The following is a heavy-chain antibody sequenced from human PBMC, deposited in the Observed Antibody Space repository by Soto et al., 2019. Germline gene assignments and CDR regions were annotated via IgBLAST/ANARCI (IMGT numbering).Heavy chain of an antibody. V-gene: IGHV3-33*01. CDR3: ARDLGGRGTGTFGY. CDR2: IWYDGSNK. CDR1: GFTFSSSG. Sequence: PGGSLRLSCAASGFTFSSSGMHRVRQAPGKGLEWVAVIWYDGSNKYYADSVKGRFTISRDNSKNTLYLQMNSLRAEDTAVYYCARDLGGRGTGTFGYWGQGTLVTVSS. J-gene: IGHJ4*02. D-gene: IGHD1-7*01.